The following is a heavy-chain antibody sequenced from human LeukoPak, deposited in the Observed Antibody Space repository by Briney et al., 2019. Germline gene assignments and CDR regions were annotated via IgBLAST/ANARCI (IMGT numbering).Heavy chain of an antibody. V-gene: IGHV3-30*04. D-gene: IGHD4-17*01. CDR3: ARDGQDYGDYFWYFDY. CDR2: ISYDGSNK. J-gene: IGHJ4*02. CDR1: GFTFSSYA. Sequence: GRSLRLSCAASGFTFSSYAMHWVRQAPGKGLEWVAVISYDGSNKYYADSVKGRFTISRDNSKNTLYLQMNSLRAEDTAVYYCARDGQDYGDYFWYFDYWGQGTLVTVSS.